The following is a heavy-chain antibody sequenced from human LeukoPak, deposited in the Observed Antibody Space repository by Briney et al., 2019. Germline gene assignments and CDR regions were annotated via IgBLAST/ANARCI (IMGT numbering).Heavy chain of an antibody. CDR3: ARGLGWDSGTYLGA. J-gene: IGHJ5*02. Sequence: ASVKVSCKASRYTFTGYYMHWVRQAPRQGLEWMGWINPNSGDTNYAQKFQGRVSMTRDTSISTAYMDLSGLRSDDTALYYCARGLGWDSGTYLGAWGQGTLVTVSS. V-gene: IGHV1-2*02. CDR2: INPNSGDT. D-gene: IGHD1-26*01. CDR1: RYTFTGYY.